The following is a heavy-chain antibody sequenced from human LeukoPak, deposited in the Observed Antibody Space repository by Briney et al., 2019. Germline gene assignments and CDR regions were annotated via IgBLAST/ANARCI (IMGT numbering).Heavy chain of an antibody. CDR2: IRSNTNHYAT. Sequence: GGSLRLSCAASGFSFSGSAIQWVRQASPGGVEWVGRIRSNTNHYATTYAESVKGRFTISRDESKNTAYLQMNSLKDEDTAVYYCTRQATTTFNPWGQGTLVTVSA. CDR3: TRQATTTFNP. V-gene: IGHV3-73*01. D-gene: IGHD1-1*01. J-gene: IGHJ5*02. CDR1: GFSFSGSA.